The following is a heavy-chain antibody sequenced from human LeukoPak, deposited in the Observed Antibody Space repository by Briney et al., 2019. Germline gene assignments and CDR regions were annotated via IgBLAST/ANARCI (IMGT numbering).Heavy chain of an antibody. J-gene: IGHJ4*02. V-gene: IGHV3-23*01. D-gene: IGHD3-10*01. Sequence: GGSLRLSCAASGFIFSNYAMTWVRQAPGKGLEWVSTISGSDGSTYYADSVKGRFTISRDNAKNSLYLQMNSLRAEDTAVYYCARTYGSGSYGTFDYWGQGTLVTVSS. CDR1: GFIFSNYA. CDR2: ISGSDGST. CDR3: ARTYGSGSYGTFDY.